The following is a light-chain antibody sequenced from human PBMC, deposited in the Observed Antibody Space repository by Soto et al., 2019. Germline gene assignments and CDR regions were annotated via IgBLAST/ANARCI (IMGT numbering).Light chain of an antibody. J-gene: IGKJ5*01. CDR2: DAS. CDR3: QQRSNWPLT. Sequence: ALSQSAVTLSLSPGARSTLSCRASQSVSDYLAWYQQKPGQAPRLLIYDASNRATGIPPRFGGSGSGTDFTLTISSLEPEDFAVYYCQQRSNWPLTFGQGTRLEI. V-gene: IGKV3-11*01. CDR1: QSVSDY.